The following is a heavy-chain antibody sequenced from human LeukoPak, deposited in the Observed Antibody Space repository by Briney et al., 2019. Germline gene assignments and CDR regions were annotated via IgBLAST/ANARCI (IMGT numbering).Heavy chain of an antibody. CDR1: GFTFSNAW. D-gene: IGHD6-19*01. CDR3: TTYRSGWS. J-gene: IGHJ4*02. CDR2: IKSKRDGGTT. Sequence: GGSLRLSCAASGFTFSNAWMTWVRQAPGKGLEWVGRIKSKRDGGTTDYAAPVRGRFTISRDDSKNTLYLQLNSLKTEDTAVYYCTTYRSGWSWGQGTLVTVSS. V-gene: IGHV3-15*01.